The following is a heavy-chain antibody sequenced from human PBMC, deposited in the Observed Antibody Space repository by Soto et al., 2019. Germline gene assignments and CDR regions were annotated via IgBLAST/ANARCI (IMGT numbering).Heavy chain of an antibody. CDR1: GFTFSDYY. J-gene: IGHJ4*02. Sequence: QVQLVESGGGLVKPGGSLRLSCAVSGFTFSDYYMTWIRQAPGKGLEWVSYISSSTSHTNYADSVKGRVTISRDNAKNSLFLQMNSRRAEDTAVYYCARGRGAAADYFDFWGQGTLVTVSS. V-gene: IGHV3-11*05. CDR2: ISSSTSHT. D-gene: IGHD6-13*01. CDR3: ARGRGAAADYFDF.